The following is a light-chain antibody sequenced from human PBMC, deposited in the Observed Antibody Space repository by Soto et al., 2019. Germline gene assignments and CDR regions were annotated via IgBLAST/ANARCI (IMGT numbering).Light chain of an antibody. CDR3: QQRSNWPPWT. CDR2: DAS. Sequence: EIVLTQSPATLSLSPGERATLSCRASQSVSSYLAWYQQKPGQAPRLLIYDASNRATGIPARFSGSGSGTAFTLTISRLAPEDFAVYLCQQRSNWPPWTFGPGTKVEMK. J-gene: IGKJ1*01. CDR1: QSVSSY. V-gene: IGKV3-11*01.